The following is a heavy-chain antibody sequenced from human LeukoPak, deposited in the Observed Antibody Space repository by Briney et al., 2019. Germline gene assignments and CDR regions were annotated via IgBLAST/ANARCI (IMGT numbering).Heavy chain of an antibody. D-gene: IGHD3-10*01. Sequence: SVKVSCKASGGTFSSYAISWVRQAPGQGLEWMGGIIPIFGTANYAQKFQGRVTITADESTSTAYMELSSLRSEDTAVYYCARRIAMVRGENWFDPWGQGTLVTVSS. V-gene: IGHV1-69*13. CDR1: GGTFSSYA. CDR3: ARRIAMVRGENWFDP. CDR2: IIPIFGTA. J-gene: IGHJ5*02.